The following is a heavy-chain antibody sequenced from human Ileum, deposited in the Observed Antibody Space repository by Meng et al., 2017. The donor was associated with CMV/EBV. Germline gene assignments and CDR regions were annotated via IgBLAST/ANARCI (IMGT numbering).Heavy chain of an antibody. Sequence: GGSLRLSCAASGFTFSSYSMNWVRQAPGKGLEWVSSISSSSSYIYYADSVKGRFTISRDNAKNSLYLQMNSLRAEDTAVYYCVGHQGGPRDGVRLVWGQGTLVTVSS. CDR1: GFTFSSYS. J-gene: IGHJ4*02. CDR2: ISSSSSYI. CDR3: VGHQGGPRDGVRLV. D-gene: IGHD3-10*01. V-gene: IGHV3-21*01.